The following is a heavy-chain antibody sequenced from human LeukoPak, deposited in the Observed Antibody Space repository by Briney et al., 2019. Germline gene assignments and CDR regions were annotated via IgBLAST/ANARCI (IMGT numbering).Heavy chain of an antibody. CDR2: IYTSRST. D-gene: IGHD2-2*01. CDR1: GGSISSYY. CDR3: ARVTAYCSSTSCYYYFDY. V-gene: IGHV4-4*07. Sequence: SETLSLTCTVSGGSISSYYWSWIRQPAGKGLEWIGRIYTSRSTNYNPSLKSRVTMSVDTSKNQFSLKLSSVTAADTAVYYCARVTAYCSSTSCYYYFDYWGQGTLVTVSS. J-gene: IGHJ4*02.